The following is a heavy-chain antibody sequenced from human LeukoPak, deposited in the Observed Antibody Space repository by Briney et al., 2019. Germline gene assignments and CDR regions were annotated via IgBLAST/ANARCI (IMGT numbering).Heavy chain of an antibody. CDR2: IYYSGST. CDR1: GGSISSSSYS. CDR3: ARHDTAMVSGYFDY. D-gene: IGHD5-18*01. J-gene: IGHJ4*02. V-gene: IGHV4-39*01. Sequence: SETLSLTCTVSGGSISSSSYSWGWIRQPPGKGLEWIGSIYYSGSTYYNPSLKSRVSISVDTSKNQFSLKLSSVTAADTAVYYCARHDTAMVSGYFDYWGQGTLVTVSS.